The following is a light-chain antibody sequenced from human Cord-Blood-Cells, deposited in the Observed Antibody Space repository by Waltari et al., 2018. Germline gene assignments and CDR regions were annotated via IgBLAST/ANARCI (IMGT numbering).Light chain of an antibody. CDR2: EGS. Sequence: QSALTQPASVSGSPGQSLTIPCTGTSSAVGSYNLVSWYQQPPGKAPKLMIYEGSKRPSGVSNRFSGSKSGNTASLTISGLQAEDEADYYCCSYAGSSTWVFGGGTKLTVL. CDR1: SSAVGSYNL. CDR3: CSYAGSSTWV. V-gene: IGLV2-23*01. J-gene: IGLJ3*02.